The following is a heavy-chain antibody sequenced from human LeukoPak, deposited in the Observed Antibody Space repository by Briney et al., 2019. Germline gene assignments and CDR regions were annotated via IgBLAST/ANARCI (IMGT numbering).Heavy chain of an antibody. CDR2: IYRLDDT. CDR1: GGSISSSSFY. Sequence: SQTLSLTCSVSGGSISSSSFYWSWIRQPAGKGLEWIGRIYRLDDTDYNPSLRSRVSMSVDTSANQFSLKLSSVTAADTAVYYCARDKGLDYGSGSSYYYYGMDVWGQGTTVTVSS. V-gene: IGHV4-61*02. D-gene: IGHD3-10*01. CDR3: ARDKGLDYGSGSSYYYYGMDV. J-gene: IGHJ6*02.